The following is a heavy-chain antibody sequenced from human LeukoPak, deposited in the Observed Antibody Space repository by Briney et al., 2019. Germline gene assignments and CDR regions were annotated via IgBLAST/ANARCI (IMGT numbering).Heavy chain of an antibody. CDR3: ARLYSNYVFSY. J-gene: IGHJ4*02. CDR2: IYDSGST. Sequence: SETLSLTCTVSGGSISSYYWGWIRQPPGKGLEWIGYIYDSGSTDYNPSLKSRVTISVDTSKNQFSLKLSSVTAADTAVYYCARLYSNYVFSYWGQGTLVTVSS. CDR1: GGSISSYY. V-gene: IGHV4-59*08. D-gene: IGHD4-11*01.